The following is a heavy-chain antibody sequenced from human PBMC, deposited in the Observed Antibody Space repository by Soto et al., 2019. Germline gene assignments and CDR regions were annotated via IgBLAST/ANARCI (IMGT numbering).Heavy chain of an antibody. V-gene: IGHV4-28*01. Sequence: LSLTCAVSGYSISSSNWWGWIRQPPGKGLEWIGYIYYSGSTYYNPSVTGRVSMSVDTSKNQFSLKLSSVTAVDTAVYYCARRSSSMRYFDYWGQGTLVTVSS. CDR3: ARRSSSMRYFDY. CDR1: GYSISSSNW. J-gene: IGHJ4*02. CDR2: IYYSGST.